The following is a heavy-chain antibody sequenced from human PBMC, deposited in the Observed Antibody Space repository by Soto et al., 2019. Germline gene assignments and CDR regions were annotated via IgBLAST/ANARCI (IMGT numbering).Heavy chain of an antibody. J-gene: IGHJ6*02. D-gene: IGHD3-3*01. V-gene: IGHV1-69*06. CDR2: IIPIFGTA. CDR3: ARHARAYYDFWSGYGRGYGMDV. Sequence: SVKVSCKASGGTFSSYAISWVRQAPGQGLEWMGGIIPIFGTANYAQKFQGRVTITADKSTSTAYMELSSLRSEDTAVYYCARHARAYYDFWSGYGRGYGMDVWGQGTTVTVSS. CDR1: GGTFSSYA.